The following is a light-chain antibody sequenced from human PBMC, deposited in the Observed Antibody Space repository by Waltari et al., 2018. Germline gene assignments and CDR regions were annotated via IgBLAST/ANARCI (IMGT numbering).Light chain of an antibody. CDR1: NPNIGRNT. V-gene: IGLV1-44*01. CDR2: GND. CDR3: AAWDESLKGWV. J-gene: IGLJ3*02. Sequence: VLTQPPSLSGTPGQRVTISCSGSNPNIGRNTVDWYQVLPGTAPKLLIHGNDQRPSGVPYRFSVSKFGASGSLAISGLQPEDESDYSCAAWDESLKGWVFGGVTRLTVL.